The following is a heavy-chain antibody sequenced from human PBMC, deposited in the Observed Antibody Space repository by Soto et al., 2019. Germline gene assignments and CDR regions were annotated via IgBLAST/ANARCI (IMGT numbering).Heavy chain of an antibody. D-gene: IGHD7-27*01. CDR1: GFTFRSYS. V-gene: IGHV3-48*01. Sequence: EVQLVESGGGLVQPGGSLRLSCAASGFTFRSYSMNWVRQAPGKGLEWVSYISSGSGSHAIYYADSVKGRFTISRDNGKDSLYLQMSSLRAEDTAVYYCARDLNWAFDYWGQGTLVTVSS. CDR2: ISSGSGSHAI. CDR3: ARDLNWAFDY. J-gene: IGHJ4*02.